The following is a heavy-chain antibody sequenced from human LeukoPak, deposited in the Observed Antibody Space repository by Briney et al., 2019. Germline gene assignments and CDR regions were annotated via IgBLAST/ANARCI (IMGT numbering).Heavy chain of an antibody. Sequence: ASVKVSCTAAGYTFTGYYIHWVRQAPGQGREWMAWINPNSGATNYAQKFQGRVTMTRDTSISTAYMELSRLTSDDTAVYFCARGRFGEWDNWFDPWGQGTLVTVSS. CDR2: INPNSGAT. D-gene: IGHD3-10*01. J-gene: IGHJ5*02. V-gene: IGHV1-2*02. CDR1: GYTFTGYY. CDR3: ARGRFGEWDNWFDP.